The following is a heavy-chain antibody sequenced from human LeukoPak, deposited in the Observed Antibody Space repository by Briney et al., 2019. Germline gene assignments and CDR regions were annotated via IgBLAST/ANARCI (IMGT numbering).Heavy chain of an antibody. J-gene: IGHJ4*02. D-gene: IGHD3-16*01. CDR3: ARVYDYVWGSLLSHLDY. V-gene: IGHV1-18*01. CDR1: GYTFTGYG. CDR2: ISAYNGNT. Sequence: ASVKVSCKASGYTFTGYGISWVRQAPGQGLEWMGWISAYNGNTNYAQKLQGRVTMTTDTSTSTAYMELRSLRSDDTAVYYCARVYDYVWGSLLSHLDYWGQGTLVTVSS.